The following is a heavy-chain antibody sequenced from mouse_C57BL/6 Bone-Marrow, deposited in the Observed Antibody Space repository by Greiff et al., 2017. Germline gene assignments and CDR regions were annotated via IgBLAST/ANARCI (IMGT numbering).Heavy chain of an antibody. J-gene: IGHJ3*01. D-gene: IGHD1-1*01. CDR3: ARSVRSPYYYGSSLFAY. V-gene: IGHV1-72*01. Sequence: QVQLQQPGAELVKPGASVKLSCKASGYTFTSYWMHWVKQRPGRGLEWIGRIDPNSGGTKYNEKFKSKATLTVDKPSSTAYMQLSSLTSEDSAVXYCARSVRSPYYYGSSLFAYWGQGTLVTVSA. CDR2: IDPNSGGT. CDR1: GYTFTSYW.